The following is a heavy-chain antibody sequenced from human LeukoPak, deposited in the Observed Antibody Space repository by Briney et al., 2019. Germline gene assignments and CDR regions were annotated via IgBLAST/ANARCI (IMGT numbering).Heavy chain of an antibody. CDR1: GFTFSSYA. V-gene: IGHV3-30*18. J-gene: IGHJ6*02. Sequence: GGSLRLSCAASGFTFSSYAMHWVRQAPGKGLEWVAVISYDGSNKYYADSVKGRFTISRDNSKNTLYLQMNSLRAEDTAVYYCAKSALETRHYYYYGMDVWGQGTTVTVSS. D-gene: IGHD4-23*01. CDR2: ISYDGSNK. CDR3: AKSALETRHYYYYGMDV.